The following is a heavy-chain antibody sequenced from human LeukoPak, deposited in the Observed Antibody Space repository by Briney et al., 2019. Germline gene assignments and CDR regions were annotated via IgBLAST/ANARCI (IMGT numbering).Heavy chain of an antibody. CDR2: IYTSGST. CDR3: ARDNARYSGYDFYY. Sequence: PSQTLSLTCTVSGGSISVGSYYWSWIRQPAGKGLEWIGRIYTSGSTNYNPSLKSRVTISVDTSKNQFSLKLSSVTAADTAVYYCARDNARYSGYDFYYWGQGTLVTASS. J-gene: IGHJ4*02. D-gene: IGHD5-12*01. V-gene: IGHV4-61*02. CDR1: GGSISVGSYY.